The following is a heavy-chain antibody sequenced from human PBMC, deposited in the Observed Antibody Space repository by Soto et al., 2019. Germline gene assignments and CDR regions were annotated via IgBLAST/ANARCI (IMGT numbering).Heavy chain of an antibody. Sequence: QVQLQESGPGLVKPSETLSLTCTVSGGSISSYYWSWIRQPPGKGLEWIGYIYYSGSTNYNPSLKSRVTISVDXSXNXFSLKLSSVTAADTAVYYCARFDYYDSSGYLDFGPKWCQGTLVTVSS. V-gene: IGHV4-59*01. CDR1: GGSISSYY. D-gene: IGHD3-22*01. CDR2: IYYSGST. J-gene: IGHJ4*02. CDR3: ARFDYYDSSGYLDFGPK.